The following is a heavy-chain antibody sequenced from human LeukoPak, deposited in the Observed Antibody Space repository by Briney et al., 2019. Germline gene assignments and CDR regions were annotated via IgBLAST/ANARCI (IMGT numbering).Heavy chain of an antibody. V-gene: IGHV3-21*01. D-gene: IGHD6-19*01. CDR2: ISSSSSYI. J-gene: IGHJ4*02. CDR1: GFTFSLAW. Sequence: PGGSLRLSCVASGFTFSLAWMSWVRQAPGKGLEWVSSISSSSSYIYYADSVKGRFTISRDNAKNSLYLQMNSLRAEDTAVYYCAREGYSSGWYFDYWGQGTLVTVSS. CDR3: AREGYSSGWYFDY.